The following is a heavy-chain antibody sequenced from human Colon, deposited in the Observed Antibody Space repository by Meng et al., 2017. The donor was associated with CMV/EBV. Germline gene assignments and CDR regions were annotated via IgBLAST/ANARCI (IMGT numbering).Heavy chain of an antibody. V-gene: IGHV3-49*03. D-gene: IGHD2-2*01. Sequence: GESLKISCAASKFTFSDYYMSWIRQAPGKGLEWVGFIRSKAYGGTTEYAASVKGRFTISRDDSKSIAYLQMNSLKTEDTAVYYCTRDRVVVPATTVGDYYYYYGMDVWGQGTTVTVSS. CDR1: KFTFSDYY. J-gene: IGHJ6*02. CDR3: TRDRVVVPATTVGDYYYYYGMDV. CDR2: IRSKAYGGTT.